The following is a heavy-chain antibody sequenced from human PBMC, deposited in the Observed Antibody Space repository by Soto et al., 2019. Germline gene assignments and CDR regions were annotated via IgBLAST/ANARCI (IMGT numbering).Heavy chain of an antibody. V-gene: IGHV3-7*05. CDR3: ARALYDWAEGGY. D-gene: IGHD5-12*01. Sequence: EAQLVESGGALVQPGGSLRLSCAASGFTFSSYWMSWVRQAPGKGLEWVANINKDGSDKYYVDSVKGRFTISRDNAENSLYLQMNSLRAEDTALYYCARALYDWAEGGYWGQGTLVTVSS. CDR1: GFTFSSYW. CDR2: INKDGSDK. J-gene: IGHJ4*02.